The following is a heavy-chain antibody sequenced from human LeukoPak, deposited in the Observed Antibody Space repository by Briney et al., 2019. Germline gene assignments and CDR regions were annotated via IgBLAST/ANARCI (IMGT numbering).Heavy chain of an antibody. CDR3: ARGANISGSYSGDYYYMDV. CDR2: IYYSGST. Sequence: SETLSLTCTVSGGSISSSSYYWGWIRQPPGKGLEWIGSIYYSGSTYYNPSLKSRVTISVDTSKNQFSLKLSSVTAADTAVYYCARGANISGSYSGDYYYMDVWGKGTTVTVSS. D-gene: IGHD1-26*01. CDR1: GGSISSSSYY. V-gene: IGHV4-39*07. J-gene: IGHJ6*03.